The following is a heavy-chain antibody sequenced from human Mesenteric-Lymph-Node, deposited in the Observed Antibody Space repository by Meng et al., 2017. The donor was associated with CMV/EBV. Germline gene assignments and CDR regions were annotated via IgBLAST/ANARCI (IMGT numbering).Heavy chain of an antibody. D-gene: IGHD6-19*01. CDR3: ARGGKVAGTY. CDR1: GLTFSSHW. J-gene: IGHJ4*02. CDR2: IKGDGSST. V-gene: IGHV3-74*01. Sequence: GGSLRLSCAASGLTFSSHWMHWVRQVPGKGLVWVSRIKGDGSSTSYADSVKGRFIISRDNAKNSLYLQMNSLRAEDTAVYYCARGGKVAGTYWGQGTLVTVSS.